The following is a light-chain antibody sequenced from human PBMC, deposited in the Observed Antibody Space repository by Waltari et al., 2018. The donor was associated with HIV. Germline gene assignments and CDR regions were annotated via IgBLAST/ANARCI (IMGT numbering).Light chain of an antibody. CDR2: GAS. Sequence: EIVLTQSPGTLSLSPGESATLSCRASQTLSSSYLAWYHQKPGQAPRLLVYGASRRATGIPDRFSGSGSGTDFTLTITRLEPEDFAVYYCQQYGGSPRITFGQGTRLEIK. V-gene: IGKV3-20*01. CDR1: QTLSSSY. J-gene: IGKJ5*01. CDR3: QQYGGSPRIT.